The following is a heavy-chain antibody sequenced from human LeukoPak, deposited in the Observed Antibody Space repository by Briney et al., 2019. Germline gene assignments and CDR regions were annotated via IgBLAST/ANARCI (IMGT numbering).Heavy chain of an antibody. D-gene: IGHD3-10*01. CDR2: IYHSGST. V-gene: IGHV4-4*02. J-gene: IGHJ5*02. Sequence: PSGTLSPTCAVSGGSISSSNWWSWVRQPPGKGLEWIGEIYHSGSTNYNPSLKSRVTISVDKSKNQFSLKLSSVTAADTAVYYCARDSNTMVRGVKASWFDPWGQGTLVTVSS. CDR1: GGSISSSNW. CDR3: ARDSNTMVRGVKASWFDP.